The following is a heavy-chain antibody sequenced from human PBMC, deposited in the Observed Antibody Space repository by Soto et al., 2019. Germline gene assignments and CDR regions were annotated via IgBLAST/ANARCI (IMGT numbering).Heavy chain of an antibody. Sequence: ASVKVSCKASGYTFTGYYMHWVRQAPGQGLEWMGWINPNSGGTNYAQKFQGWVTMTRDTSISTAYMELSSLRSEDTAVYYCARDPSSGWRYNWFDPWGQGALVTVSS. CDR2: INPNSGGT. V-gene: IGHV1-2*04. J-gene: IGHJ5*02. D-gene: IGHD6-19*01. CDR3: ARDPSSGWRYNWFDP. CDR1: GYTFTGYY.